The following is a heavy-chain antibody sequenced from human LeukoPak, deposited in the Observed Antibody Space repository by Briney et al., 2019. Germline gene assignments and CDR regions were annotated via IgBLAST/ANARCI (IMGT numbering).Heavy chain of an antibody. V-gene: IGHV4-39*07. CDR3: ARDGSRLEWLFHP. J-gene: IGHJ5*02. CDR1: GGSISSSSYF. Sequence: PSQTLSLTCTVSGGSISSSSYFWGWIRQPPGKGLEWIGEINHSGSTNYNPSLKSRVTISVDTSKNQFSLKVNSVTAADTAVYYCARDGSRLEWLFHPWGQGTLVTVSS. CDR2: INHSGST. D-gene: IGHD3-3*01.